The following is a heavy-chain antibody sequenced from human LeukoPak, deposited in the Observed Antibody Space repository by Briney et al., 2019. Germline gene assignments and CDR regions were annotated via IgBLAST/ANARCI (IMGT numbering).Heavy chain of an antibody. J-gene: IGHJ4*02. D-gene: IGHD5-12*01. CDR2: INHRGST. Sequence: SETLSLTCLCNGGFFIGYYWSWIRQPPAKGLEWIGEINHRGSTNYNPSLNSRVTISVDTTKHQFSLMLSSVPAADRAVYYGATPTLLNCGYAGRFDYWGQGTLVTVSS. CDR1: GGFFIGYY. V-gene: IGHV4-34*01. CDR3: ATPTLLNCGYAGRFDY.